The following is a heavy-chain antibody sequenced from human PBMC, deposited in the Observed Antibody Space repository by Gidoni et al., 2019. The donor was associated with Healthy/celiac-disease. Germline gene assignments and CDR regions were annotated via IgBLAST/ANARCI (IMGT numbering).Heavy chain of an antibody. D-gene: IGHD3-22*01. J-gene: IGHJ4*02. CDR2: IYWDDDK. CDR3: AHGSTDYYDSSGTFDD. Sequence: QITLKASGPTLVKPTQTLTLTCTFSGFSLSTRGVGVGWIRQPPGKALEWLALIYWDDDKRYSPSLKSRLTITKDTSKNQVVLTMTNMDPVDTATYYCAHGSTDYYDSSGTFDDWGQGTLVTVSS. V-gene: IGHV2-5*02. CDR1: GFSLSTRGVG.